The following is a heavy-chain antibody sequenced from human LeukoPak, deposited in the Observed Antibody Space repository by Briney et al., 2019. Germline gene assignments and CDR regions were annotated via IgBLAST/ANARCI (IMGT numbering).Heavy chain of an antibody. J-gene: IGHJ5*02. Sequence: ASVKLSCKASGATFSSYAISWVRQPPGQGLELMGRIIPIFGTANYAQKFQGRVTITAHKSTSTAYMELSSLRSEDTAVYYCARGTPPGIAVAGTGDWLDPWGQGTLVTVSS. CDR2: IIPIFGTA. CDR3: ARGTPPGIAVAGTGDWLDP. V-gene: IGHV1-69*06. D-gene: IGHD6-19*01. CDR1: GATFSSYA.